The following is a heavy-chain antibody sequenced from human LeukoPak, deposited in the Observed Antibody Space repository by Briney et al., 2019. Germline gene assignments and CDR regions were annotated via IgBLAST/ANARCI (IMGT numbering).Heavy chain of an antibody. CDR2: ISSSSSYI. Sequence: GGSLRLPCAASGFTFSSYSMNWVRQAPGKGLEWVSSISSSSSYIYYADSVKGRFTISRDNAKNSLYLQMNSLRAEDTAVYYCARDRTGDCDYWGQGTLVTVSS. J-gene: IGHJ4*02. V-gene: IGHV3-21*01. CDR3: ARDRTGDCDY. D-gene: IGHD3/OR15-3a*01. CDR1: GFTFSSYS.